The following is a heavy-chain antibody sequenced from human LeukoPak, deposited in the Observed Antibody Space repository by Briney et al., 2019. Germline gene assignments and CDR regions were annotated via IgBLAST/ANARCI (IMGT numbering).Heavy chain of an antibody. CDR1: GGSISSSSYY. Sequence: SETLSLTCTVSGGSISSSSYYWGWIRQPPGKGLEWIGSIYYSGSTYYNPSLKSRVTISVDTSKNQFSLKLSSVTAADTAVYYCATKKWELRPFDYWGQGTPVTVSS. V-gene: IGHV4-39*07. CDR3: ATKKWELRPFDY. J-gene: IGHJ4*02. D-gene: IGHD1-26*01. CDR2: IYYSGST.